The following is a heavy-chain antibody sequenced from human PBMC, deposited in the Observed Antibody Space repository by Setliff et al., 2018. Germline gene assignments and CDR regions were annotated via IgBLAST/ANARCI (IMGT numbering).Heavy chain of an antibody. D-gene: IGHD6-19*01. J-gene: IGHJ3*02. CDR1: GFTFSSYW. CDR3: ARQAVAGNDAFDI. CDR2: IKQDGSEK. V-gene: IGHV3-7*01. Sequence: TGGSLRLSCAASGFTFSSYWMSWVRQAPGKGLEWVANIKQDGSEKYYVDSVKGRFTISRDNAKNSLYLQMNSLRAEDTAVYYCARQAVAGNDAFDIWGQGTMVTVSS.